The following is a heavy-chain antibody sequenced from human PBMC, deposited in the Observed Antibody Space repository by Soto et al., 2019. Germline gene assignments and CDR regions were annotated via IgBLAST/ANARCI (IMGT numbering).Heavy chain of an antibody. Sequence: ASVKVSCKASGYTFTSYGISWVRQAPGQGLEWMGWISAYNGNTNYAQKLQGRVTMTTDTSTSTAYMELRSLRSDDTAGYYCARGPRSGWYMGWFDPWGQGTLVTVSS. CDR2: ISAYNGNT. D-gene: IGHD6-19*01. CDR1: GYTFTSYG. J-gene: IGHJ5*02. CDR3: ARGPRSGWYMGWFDP. V-gene: IGHV1-18*01.